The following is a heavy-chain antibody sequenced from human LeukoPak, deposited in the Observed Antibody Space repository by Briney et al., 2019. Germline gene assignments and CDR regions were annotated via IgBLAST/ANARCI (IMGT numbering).Heavy chain of an antibody. J-gene: IGHJ4*02. CDR2: ISSSGSTI. CDR3: ARGLRYSFDY. CDR1: GLTFSNYE. D-gene: IGHD3-9*01. V-gene: IGHV3-48*03. Sequence: GGSLRLSCAASGLTFSNYEMNWVRQAPGKGLEWVSSISSSGSTIYYADSVKGRFTISRDNAKNSLYLQMNNLRAEDTAVYYCARGLRYSFDYWGQGTLVTVSS.